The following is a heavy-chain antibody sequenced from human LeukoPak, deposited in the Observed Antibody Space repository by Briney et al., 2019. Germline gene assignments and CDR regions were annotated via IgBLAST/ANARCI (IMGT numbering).Heavy chain of an antibody. CDR2: ISGSGVRT. Sequence: PGGSLRLSCAASGFTFSSYSVSWVRQAPGKGLEWVSGISGSGVRTYYADSVQGRFTISRDNSKNTLYLQMNSLRAEDTAVYYCAKGGKKQQLVQWAYFDYWGQGTLVTVSS. CDR1: GFTFSSYS. CDR3: AKGGKKQQLVQWAYFDY. V-gene: IGHV3-23*01. J-gene: IGHJ4*02. D-gene: IGHD6-13*01.